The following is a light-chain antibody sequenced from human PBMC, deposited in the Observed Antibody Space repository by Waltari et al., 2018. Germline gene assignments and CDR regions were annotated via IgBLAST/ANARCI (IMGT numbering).Light chain of an antibody. CDR1: QSISNW. CDR2: KAS. CDR3: QQYNSYSLLT. Sequence: DIQMTPSPSTLSASVEDRVTITCRASQSISNWLAWYQQKPGKAPKLLIYKASTLESGGPSRFSGSGSGTEFTLTISSLQPDDFATYYCQQYNSYSLLTFGGGTKVEIK. V-gene: IGKV1-5*03. J-gene: IGKJ4*01.